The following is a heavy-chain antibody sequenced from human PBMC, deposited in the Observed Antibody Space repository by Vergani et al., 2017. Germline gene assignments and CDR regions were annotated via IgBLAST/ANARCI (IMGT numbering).Heavy chain of an antibody. V-gene: IGHV4-34*01. Sequence: QVQLQQWGAGLLKPSETLSLTCAVYGGSFSGYYWSWIRQPPGKGLEWIAEINHSGSTNYNPSLKSRVTIAVDTSKNQFSLKLSSGTAADTAVYYCARELRGNRITSFGVVMRTYGMDVWGQGTTVTVSS. CDR3: ARELRGNRITSFGVVMRTYGMDV. CDR1: GGSFSGYY. J-gene: IGHJ6*02. CDR2: INHSGST. D-gene: IGHD3-3*01.